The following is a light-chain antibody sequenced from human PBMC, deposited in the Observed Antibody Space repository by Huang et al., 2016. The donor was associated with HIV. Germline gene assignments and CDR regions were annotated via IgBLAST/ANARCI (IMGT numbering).Light chain of an antibody. V-gene: IGKV1-39*01. CDR3: QQSYSSLT. J-gene: IGKJ4*01. CDR1: QSISSY. Sequence: DIQMTQSPSSLSASVGDRVTITCRARQSISSYLNWYQQKPGKAPKLLIYASSSMQSGVPSRFSGSGSGTDFTLTISSLQPEDFATYYCQQSYSSLTFGGRTKVEIK. CDR2: ASS.